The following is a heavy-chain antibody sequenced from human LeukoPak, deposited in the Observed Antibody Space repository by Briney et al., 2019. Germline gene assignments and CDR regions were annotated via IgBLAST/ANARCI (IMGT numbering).Heavy chain of an antibody. V-gene: IGHV3-23*01. Sequence: GGSLRLSCVASGFILSTSEMNWVRQAPGKGLEWVSAISGSGGSTYYADSVKGRFTISRDNSKNTLYLQMNSLRAEDTAVYYCAKDPDCTSGICYTFFDYWGQGTLVTVSS. CDR3: AKDPDCTSGICYTFFDY. CDR2: ISGSGGST. D-gene: IGHD2-8*01. J-gene: IGHJ4*02. CDR1: GFILSTSE.